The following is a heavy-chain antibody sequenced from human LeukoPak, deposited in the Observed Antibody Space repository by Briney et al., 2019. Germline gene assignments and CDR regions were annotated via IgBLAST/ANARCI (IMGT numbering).Heavy chain of an antibody. D-gene: IGHD6-13*01. CDR2: INHSGST. Sequence: PSETLSLTCAVYGGSFSGYYWSWIRQPPGKGLEWIGEINHSGSTNYNPSLKSRVTISVDTSKNQFSLKLSSVTAADTAVYYCARASSSWSYFDYWGQGTLVTVSP. J-gene: IGHJ4*02. CDR3: ARASSSWSYFDY. V-gene: IGHV4-34*01. CDR1: GGSFSGYY.